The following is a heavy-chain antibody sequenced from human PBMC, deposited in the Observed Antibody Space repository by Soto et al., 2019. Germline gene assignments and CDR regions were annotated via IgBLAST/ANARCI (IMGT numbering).Heavy chain of an antibody. D-gene: IGHD3-10*01. CDR1: GASITQYY. CDR3: ARGAPVFIQH. Sequence: PXXTLSLTCTVSGASITQYYWNWIRQSPGXXXXXXXXXHXXXSTXXKTXXXXXXXVXXXRXXXQLSMKMRSVTAEETAVYYCARGAPVFIQHWGQGTLVNVSS. J-gene: IGHJ1*01. V-gene: IGHV4-59*12. CDR2: XHXXXST.